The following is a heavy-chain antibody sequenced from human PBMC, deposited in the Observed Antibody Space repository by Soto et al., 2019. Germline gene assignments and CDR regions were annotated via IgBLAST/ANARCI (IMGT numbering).Heavy chain of an antibody. V-gene: IGHV3-30*02. CDR3: AKDRGYCISTSCSTPYYYYYGMDV. Sequence: GGSLRLSCAASGFTFNQYGMHWVRQAPGKGLEWVAIIWYDGSNKYYADSVQGRFIISRDNSKNTLYLQMNSLRAEDTAVYYCAKDRGYCISTSCSTPYYYYYGMDVWGQGTTVTVSS. D-gene: IGHD2-2*01. J-gene: IGHJ6*02. CDR2: IWYDGSNK. CDR1: GFTFNQYG.